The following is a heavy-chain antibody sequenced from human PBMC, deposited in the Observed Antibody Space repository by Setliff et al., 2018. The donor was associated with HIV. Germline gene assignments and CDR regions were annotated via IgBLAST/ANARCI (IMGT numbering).Heavy chain of an antibody. J-gene: IGHJ3*02. Sequence: ASVKVSCKASGYTFTSYGISWVRQAPGQGLEWMGWISAYSGNTNYAQKIQGRVTMTTDTSTSTAYMELRSLRSDDTSVYYCARDDADTAMVIAFDIWGQGTMVTVSS. CDR2: ISAYSGNT. D-gene: IGHD5-18*01. V-gene: IGHV1-18*01. CDR1: GYTFTSYG. CDR3: ARDDADTAMVIAFDI.